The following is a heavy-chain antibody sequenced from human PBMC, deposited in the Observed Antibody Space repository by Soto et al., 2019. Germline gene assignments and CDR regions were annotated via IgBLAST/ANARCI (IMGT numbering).Heavy chain of an antibody. Sequence: QVQLVQSGAAVKKPGSSVTVSCKASGGSFSSYSIGWVRQAPGQWLEWLGGIVPIFGAASYAQKFQGRVTITADKSTRTAYMELRSLSSEDTAVYYCARINGRIAVSTHYFDYWGQGTLVTVSS. CDR3: ARINGRIAVSTHYFDY. V-gene: IGHV1-69*06. CDR1: GGSFSSYS. D-gene: IGHD6-19*01. J-gene: IGHJ4*02. CDR2: IVPIFGAA.